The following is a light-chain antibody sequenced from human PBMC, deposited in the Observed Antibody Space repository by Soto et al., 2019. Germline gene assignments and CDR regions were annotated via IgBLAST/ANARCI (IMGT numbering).Light chain of an antibody. Sequence: EIVMTQSPATLSVSPGERATLSCRASQSVSSNLAWYQQKPGQAPRLLIYGASTRATGIPARFSGSGSGTEFSLTISSLQSEDFAVYYCHHYTNWPITFGQGTRLAIK. CDR2: GAS. CDR3: HHYTNWPIT. CDR1: QSVSSN. J-gene: IGKJ5*01. V-gene: IGKV3-15*01.